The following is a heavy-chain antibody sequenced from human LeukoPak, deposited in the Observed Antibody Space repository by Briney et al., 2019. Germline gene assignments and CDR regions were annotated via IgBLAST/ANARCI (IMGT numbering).Heavy chain of an antibody. CDR2: ISGSGGST. Sequence: GGSLRLSCAASGFTFSSYAMSWVRQAPGKGLEWVSAISGSGGSTYYADSVKGRFTISRDNSKNTLYLQMNSLRAEDTAVYYCASERFYDFWSGYYTGSNYWGQGTLVTVSS. J-gene: IGHJ4*02. V-gene: IGHV3-23*01. CDR1: GFTFSSYA. D-gene: IGHD3-3*01. CDR3: ASERFYDFWSGYYTGSNY.